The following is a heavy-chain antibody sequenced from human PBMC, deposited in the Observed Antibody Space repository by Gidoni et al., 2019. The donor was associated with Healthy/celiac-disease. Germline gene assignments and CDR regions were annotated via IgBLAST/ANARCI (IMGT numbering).Heavy chain of an antibody. V-gene: IGHV3-30-3*01. J-gene: IGHJ5*02. Sequence: QVQLVESGGGVVQPGRSLRLSCAASGFPFSSYAMHWVRQAPGKGLEWVAVISYDGSNKYYADSVKGRFTISRDNSKNTLYLQMNSLRAEDTAVYYCARGLWLVFGWFDPWGQGTLVTVSS. D-gene: IGHD6-19*01. CDR3: ARGLWLVFGWFDP. CDR1: GFPFSSYA. CDR2: ISYDGSNK.